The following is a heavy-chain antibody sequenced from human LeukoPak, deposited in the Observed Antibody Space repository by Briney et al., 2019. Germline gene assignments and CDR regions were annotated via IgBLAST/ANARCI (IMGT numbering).Heavy chain of an antibody. J-gene: IGHJ5*02. Sequence: GGSLRLSCATSGFTFSSYSMNWVRQAPGKGLEWVSYISSSSSSIYYADSVKGRFTISRDNAKNSLYLQMNSLRAEDTAVYYCARDCSGGSCYVFGFDPWGQGTLVTVSS. CDR3: ARDCSGGSCYVFGFDP. D-gene: IGHD2-15*01. V-gene: IGHV3-21*05. CDR1: GFTFSSYS. CDR2: ISSSSSSI.